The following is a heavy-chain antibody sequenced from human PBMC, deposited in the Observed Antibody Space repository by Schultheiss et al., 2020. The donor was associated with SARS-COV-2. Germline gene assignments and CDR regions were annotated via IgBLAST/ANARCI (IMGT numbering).Heavy chain of an antibody. J-gene: IGHJ3*02. Sequence: GGSLRLSCAASGFTVSSNYMSWVRQAPGKGLEWVSVIYSGGSTYYADSVKGRFTISRDNAKNSLYLQMNSLRAEDTAVYYCARESMVRADAFDIWGQGTMVTVSS. CDR3: ARESMVRADAFDI. D-gene: IGHD3-10*01. CDR2: IYSGGST. CDR1: GFTVSSNY. V-gene: IGHV3-53*01.